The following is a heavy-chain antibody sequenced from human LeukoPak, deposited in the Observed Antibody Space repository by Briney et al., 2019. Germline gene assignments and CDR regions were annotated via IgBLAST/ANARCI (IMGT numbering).Heavy chain of an antibody. V-gene: IGHV3-21*06. Sequence: KTGGSLRLSCAAYGFTFSNYNMNWVRQAPGKGLEWVSYISSRGSYTYYADSVKGRFTISRDNAKNSLYLQMNSLRAEDTAVYYCAKDKLRFVEWLFFDAFDIWGQGTMVTVSS. D-gene: IGHD3-3*01. J-gene: IGHJ3*02. CDR2: ISSRGSYT. CDR3: AKDKLRFVEWLFFDAFDI. CDR1: GFTFSNYN.